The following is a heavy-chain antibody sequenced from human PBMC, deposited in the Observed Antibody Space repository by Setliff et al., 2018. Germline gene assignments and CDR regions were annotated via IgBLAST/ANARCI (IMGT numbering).Heavy chain of an antibody. Sequence: SETLSLTCTVSGGSISSYYWSWIRQPAGKGLEWIGHIYIGGSANYDPSLKSRVTMSIDTSKNQLSLKLNSVTAADMAVYYCAREQWLDPPGYYYMDVWAKGTTVTVSS. J-gene: IGHJ6*03. CDR3: AREQWLDPPGYYYMDV. CDR2: IYIGGSA. V-gene: IGHV4-4*07. D-gene: IGHD6-19*01. CDR1: GGSISSYY.